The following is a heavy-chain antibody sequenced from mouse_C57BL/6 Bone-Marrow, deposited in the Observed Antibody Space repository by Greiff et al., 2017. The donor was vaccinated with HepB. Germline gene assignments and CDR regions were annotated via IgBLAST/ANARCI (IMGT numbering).Heavy chain of an antibody. CDR1: GYTFTSYW. CDR3: ARLGYGGSYGY. D-gene: IGHD1-1*01. J-gene: IGHJ2*01. V-gene: IGHV1-69*01. Sequence: QVQLQQPGAELVMPGASVKLSCKASGYTFTSYWMHWVKQRPGQGLEWIGEIDPSDSYTNYNQKFKGKSTLTVDKSSSTAYMQLSSLTSEDSAVYYCARLGYGGSYGYWGQGTTLTVSS. CDR2: IDPSDSYT.